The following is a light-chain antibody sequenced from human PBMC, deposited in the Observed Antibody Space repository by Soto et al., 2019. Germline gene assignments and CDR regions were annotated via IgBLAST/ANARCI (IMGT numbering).Light chain of an antibody. CDR3: MQAVYTRT. V-gene: IGKV2-28*01. CDR1: QNLLHIGGYNY. J-gene: IGKJ1*01. Sequence: DIVVTQSPLSLSVTPGEPASISCRPSQNLLHIGGYNYLDWYVQKPGQSPQLLIFLGSYRASGVPDRFSGSGSGTDFTLRISRVEAEDVGVYYCMQAVYTRTFGPGTKVDIK. CDR2: LGS.